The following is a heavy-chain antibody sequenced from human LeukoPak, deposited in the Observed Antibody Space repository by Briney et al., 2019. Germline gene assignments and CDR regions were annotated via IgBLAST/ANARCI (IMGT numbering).Heavy chain of an antibody. V-gene: IGHV3-30*18. Sequence: PGGSLRLSCAASGFTFSSYGMHWVRQAPGKGLEWVAVISYDGSNKYYADSVKGRFTISRDNSKNTLYLQMNSLRAEDTAVYYCAKDRRVEYSYGAFDYWGQGTLVTVSS. CDR3: AKDRRVEYSYGAFDY. CDR2: ISYDGSNK. CDR1: GFTFSSYG. D-gene: IGHD5-18*01. J-gene: IGHJ4*02.